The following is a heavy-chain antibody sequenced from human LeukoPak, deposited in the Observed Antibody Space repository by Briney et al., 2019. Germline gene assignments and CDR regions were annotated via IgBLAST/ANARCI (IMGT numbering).Heavy chain of an antibody. V-gene: IGHV3-11*04. J-gene: IGHJ4*02. CDR1: GFTFSDYY. CDR3: ARGFRRGYSYGYNFDY. D-gene: IGHD5-18*01. CDR2: ISSSGSTI. Sequence: GGSLRLSCAASGFTFSDYYMSWTRQAPGKGLEWVSYISSSGSTIYYADSVKGRFTISRDNAKNSLYLQMNSLRAEDTAVYYCARGFRRGYSYGYNFDYWGQGTLVTVSS.